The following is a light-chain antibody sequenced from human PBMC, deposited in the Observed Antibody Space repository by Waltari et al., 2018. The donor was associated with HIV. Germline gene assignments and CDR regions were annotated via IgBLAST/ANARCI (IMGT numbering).Light chain of an antibody. CDR1: SSNAGAGYD. CDR3: QSYDSSLVI. J-gene: IGLJ2*01. CDR2: GNN. V-gene: IGLV1-40*01. Sequence: QSVLTQPPSVSGAPGQRVTISCPGSSSNAGAGYDVHWYQQLPATTPKLLIYGNNNRPSGVPDRFSGSKSGTSASLAITGLQADDEADYYCQSYDSSLVIFGGGTKLTVL.